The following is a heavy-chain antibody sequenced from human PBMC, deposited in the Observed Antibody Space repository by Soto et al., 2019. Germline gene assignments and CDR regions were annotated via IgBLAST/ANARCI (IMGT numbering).Heavy chain of an antibody. J-gene: IGHJ4*02. V-gene: IGHV2-5*02. Sequence: QITLKESGPTLVKPTQTLTLTCTFSGFSLSTSRVGVGWIRQPPGKALEWLALIYWDDDKRYSPSLNTRLTITKDTSKTQVVLTMTNTDPVDTATYYCAHTSGGGNSACFDYWGQGTLVTVSS. D-gene: IGHD2-21*02. CDR2: IYWDDDK. CDR3: AHTSGGGNSACFDY. CDR1: GFSLSTSRVG.